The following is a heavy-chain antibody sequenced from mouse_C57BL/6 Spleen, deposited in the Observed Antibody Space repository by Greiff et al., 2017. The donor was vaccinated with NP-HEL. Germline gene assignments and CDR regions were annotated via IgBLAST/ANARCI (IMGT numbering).Heavy chain of an antibody. J-gene: IGHJ1*03. CDR1: GFTFTDYY. Sequence: EVKLVESGGGLVQPGGSLSLSCAASGFTFTDYYMSWVRQPPGKALEWLGFIRNKANGSTTEYSAYVKGRFTISRDNCKSFLYLQMNALRAADSATYYVASRYYDSSLWSFDVWGTGTTVTVSS. CDR3: ASRYYDSSLWSFDV. D-gene: IGHD1-1*01. V-gene: IGHV7-3*01. CDR2: IRNKANGSTT.